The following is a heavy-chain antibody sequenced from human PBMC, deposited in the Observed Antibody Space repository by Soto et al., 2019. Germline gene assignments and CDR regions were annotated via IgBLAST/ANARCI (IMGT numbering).Heavy chain of an antibody. D-gene: IGHD2-15*01. Sequence: PETLSLTCAVYVGSFSGYYWSWIRQPPGKGLEWIGEINHSGSTNYNPSLKSRVTISVDTSKNQFSLKLSSVTAADTAVYYCARGNIVTYGMDVWGQGTTVTV. J-gene: IGHJ6*02. CDR1: VGSFSGYY. V-gene: IGHV4-34*01. CDR3: ARGNIVTYGMDV. CDR2: INHSGST.